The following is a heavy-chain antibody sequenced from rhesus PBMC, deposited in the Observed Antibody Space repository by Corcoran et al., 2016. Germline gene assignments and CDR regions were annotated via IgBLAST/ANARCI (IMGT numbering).Heavy chain of an antibody. V-gene: IGHV3S42*01. J-gene: IGHJ6*01. CDR2: IKGGGGTT. CDR3: AKADS. CDR1: GFPFRSSW. Sequence: EVQLVESGGGLAKPGGSLSLSCSASGFPFRSSWLNWVRQTPGKGLEWISSIKGGGGTTYYADSVKGRFTISRDNSKNTLSLQMNSLRAEDTAVYYCAKADSWGQGVVVTVSS.